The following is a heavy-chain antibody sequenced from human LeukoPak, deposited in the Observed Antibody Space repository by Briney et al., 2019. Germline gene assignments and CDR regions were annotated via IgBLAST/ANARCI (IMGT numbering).Heavy chain of an antibody. CDR1: GFTFSSYS. Sequence: GGSLRLSCAASGFTFSSYSMNWVRQAPGKGLEWVSSISSSSYIYYADSVKGRFTISRDNAKNSLYLQMNSLRAEDTAVYYCARGGRWLQPYYFDYWGQGTLVTVSS. J-gene: IGHJ4*02. V-gene: IGHV3-21*01. D-gene: IGHD5-24*01. CDR3: ARGGRWLQPYYFDY. CDR2: ISSSSYI.